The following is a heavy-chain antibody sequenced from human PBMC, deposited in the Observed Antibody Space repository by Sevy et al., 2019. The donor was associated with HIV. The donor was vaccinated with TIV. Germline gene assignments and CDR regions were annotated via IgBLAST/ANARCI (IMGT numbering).Heavy chain of an antibody. V-gene: IGHV4-59*01. CDR2: ISYSGST. J-gene: IGHJ4*02. CDR1: GVSISGYY. CDR3: ARSRVITGTFDY. Sequence: SETLSLTCTVSGVSISGYYWSWIRQPPGKGLEWIGYISYSGSTNYNPSLKSRVTISVDTSKNEFSLKLSSVTVADTAVYYCARSRVITGTFDYWGQGTLVTVSS. D-gene: IGHD1-20*01.